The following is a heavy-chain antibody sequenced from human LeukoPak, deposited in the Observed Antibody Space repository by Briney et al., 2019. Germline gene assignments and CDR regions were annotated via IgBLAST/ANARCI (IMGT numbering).Heavy chain of an antibody. CDR3: AKDFAGPDSSGYYFDY. D-gene: IGHD3-22*01. CDR1: GFTFSSYG. V-gene: IGHV3-23*01. J-gene: IGHJ4*02. CDR2: ISGSGGST. Sequence: GGSLRLSCAASGFTFSSYGMSWVRQAPGKGLEWVSAISGSGGSTYYADSVKGRFAISRDNSKNTLYLRMNSLRAEDTAVYYCAKDFAGPDSSGYYFDYWGQGTLVTVSS.